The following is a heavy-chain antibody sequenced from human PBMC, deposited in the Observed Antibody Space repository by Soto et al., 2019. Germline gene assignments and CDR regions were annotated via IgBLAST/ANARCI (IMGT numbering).Heavy chain of an antibody. CDR2: IWYDGSNK. D-gene: IGHD5-18*01. CDR1: GFTFSSYG. Sequence: QVQLVESGGGVVQRGRSQRLSCAGSGFTFSSYGMHWVRQAPGKGLERVAVIWYDGSNKYYADSVKGRFTISRDNSKNTLYLEMNSLRAEDTAVYYCARGLRGYSYEDWGQGTLVTVSS. CDR3: ARGLRGYSYED. V-gene: IGHV3-33*01. J-gene: IGHJ4*02.